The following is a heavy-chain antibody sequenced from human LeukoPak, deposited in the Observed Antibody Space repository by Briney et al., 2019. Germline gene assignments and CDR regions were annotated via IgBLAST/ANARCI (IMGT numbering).Heavy chain of an antibody. CDR3: TRENRPFCPFAY. Sequence: SETLSLTCGVSGASIDITNYWSWVRQAPGKGLEWIGEISHSGTTNYNPSLRSRVTMFLDRASNQFSLSLTSVTAADSAVYYCTRENRPFCPFAYWGQGVLVTVSS. CDR1: GASIDITNY. D-gene: IGHD2/OR15-2a*01. J-gene: IGHJ4*02. CDR2: ISHSGTT. V-gene: IGHV4-4*02.